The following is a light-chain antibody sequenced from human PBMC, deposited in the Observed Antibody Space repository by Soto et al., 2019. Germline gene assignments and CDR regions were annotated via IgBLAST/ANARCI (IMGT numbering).Light chain of an antibody. CDR3: HQYGHSPLT. Sequence: EIVLTQSPGTLSLSPGERATLSCRASQSVGNNYVAWYQQKPGQGPRLLIHGASTRATGTPDRFSGSGFGTDFALTISRLEPADFAVYYCHQYGHSPLTFGGGTKVDIK. J-gene: IGKJ4*01. V-gene: IGKV3-20*01. CDR1: QSVGNNY. CDR2: GAS.